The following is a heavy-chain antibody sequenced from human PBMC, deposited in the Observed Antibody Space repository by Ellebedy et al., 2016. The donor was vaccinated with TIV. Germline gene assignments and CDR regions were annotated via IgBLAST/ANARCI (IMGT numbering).Heavy chain of an antibody. CDR1: GGSISSYY. CDR3: WGGNYDYVWGSYRLGYYFDY. J-gene: IGHJ4*02. CDR2: IYYSGST. D-gene: IGHD3-16*02. V-gene: IGHV4-59*08. Sequence: MPSETLSLTCTVSGGSISSYYWSWIRQPPGKGLEWIGYIYYSGSTNYNPPLKSRVTISVDTSKNQFSLKLSSVTAADTAVYYCWGGNYDYVWGSYRLGYYFDYWGQGTLVTVSS.